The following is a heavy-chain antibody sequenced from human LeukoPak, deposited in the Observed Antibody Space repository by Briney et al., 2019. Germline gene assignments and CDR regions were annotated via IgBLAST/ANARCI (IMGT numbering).Heavy chain of an antibody. Sequence: ASVKVSCKASGGTFSSYAISWVRQAPGQGLEWMGGIIPIFGTANYAQKFQGRVTITADESTSTVYMELSSLRSEDTAVYYCARDSVYYYGSGTSNYYYYYYYMDVWGKGTTVTVSS. CDR1: GGTFSSYA. CDR3: ARDSVYYYGSGTSNYYYYYYYMDV. V-gene: IGHV1-69*13. J-gene: IGHJ6*03. D-gene: IGHD3-10*01. CDR2: IIPIFGTA.